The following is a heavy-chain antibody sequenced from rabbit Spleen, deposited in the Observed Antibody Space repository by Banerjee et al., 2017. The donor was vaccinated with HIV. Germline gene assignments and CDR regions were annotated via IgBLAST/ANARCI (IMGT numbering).Heavy chain of an antibody. CDR2: IGIGNIGNP. CDR1: GFTISSSYY. CDR3: ARVIGNSYGYPAYFTL. J-gene: IGHJ4*01. V-gene: IGHV1S45*01. D-gene: IGHD6-1*01. Sequence: QDQLVESRGGLVKPEGSLTLTCTASGFTISSSYYMCWVRQAPGKELEWIACIGIGNIGNPYDASWTKGRFTISKTTSITVTRQMTSLTAADTASYFCARVIGNSYGYPAYFTLLGQWILVTVS.